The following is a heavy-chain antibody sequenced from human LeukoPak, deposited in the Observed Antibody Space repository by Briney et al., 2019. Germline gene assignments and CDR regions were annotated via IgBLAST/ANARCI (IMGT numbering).Heavy chain of an antibody. D-gene: IGHD6-19*01. CDR1: GGTFSSYA. CDR2: IIPIFGTA. CDR3: TRTGYTSGWGFDF. Sequence: SVKVSCKASGGTFSSYAISWVRQAPGQGLEWMGGIIPIFGTANYAQKFQGRVTITADESTSTAYMELSSLRSEDTAVYYCTRTGYTSGWGFDFWGQGTLVTVSS. V-gene: IGHV1-69*13. J-gene: IGHJ4*02.